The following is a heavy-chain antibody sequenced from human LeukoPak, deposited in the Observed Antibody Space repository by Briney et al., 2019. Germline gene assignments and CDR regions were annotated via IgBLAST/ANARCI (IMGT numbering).Heavy chain of an antibody. CDR3: ARGGSSSWYPNFDY. CDR2: ISGASGGST. J-gene: IGHJ4*02. CDR1: GFTFSSYA. V-gene: IGHV3-23*01. Sequence: GGSLRLSCAASGFTFSSYAMTWVRQAPGKGLEWVSIISGASGGSTYYADSVKGRFTISRDNSKNALYLQMNSLRAEDTALYYCARGGSSSWYPNFDYSGQGTLVTVSS. D-gene: IGHD6-13*01.